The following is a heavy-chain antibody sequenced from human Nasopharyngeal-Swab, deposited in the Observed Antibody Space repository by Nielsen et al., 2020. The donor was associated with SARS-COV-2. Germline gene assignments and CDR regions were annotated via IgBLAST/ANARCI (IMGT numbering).Heavy chain of an antibody. J-gene: IGHJ4*02. D-gene: IGHD4-17*01. CDR1: GFTFDDYA. Sequence: SLKISCAASGFTFDDYAMHWVRQAPGKGLDWVSGISWNSGSIGYADSVKGRFTISRDNAKNSLYLQMNSLRAEDTALYYCAALLNYGDYGPDYWGQGTLVTVSS. V-gene: IGHV3-9*01. CDR2: ISWNSGSI. CDR3: AALLNYGDYGPDY.